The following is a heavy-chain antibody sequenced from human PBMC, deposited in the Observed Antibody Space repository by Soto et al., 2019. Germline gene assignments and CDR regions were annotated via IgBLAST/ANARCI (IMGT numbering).Heavy chain of an antibody. V-gene: IGHV1-69*02. D-gene: IGHD3-3*01. J-gene: IGHJ4*02. CDR1: GGTFSSYT. Sequence: QVQLVQSGAEVKKPGSSVKVSCKASGGTFSSYTISWVRQAPGQGLEWMGRIIPILGIANYAQKFQGRVTITADKSTSTAYMELSSLRSEDTAVYYCARVLTYYDFWSGYPDYWGQGTLVTVFS. CDR2: IIPILGIA. CDR3: ARVLTYYDFWSGYPDY.